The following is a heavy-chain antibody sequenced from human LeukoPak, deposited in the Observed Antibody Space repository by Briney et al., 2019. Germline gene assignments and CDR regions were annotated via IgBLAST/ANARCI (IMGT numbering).Heavy chain of an antibody. CDR2: IYYSGST. CDR3: AATVTTLGWFDP. D-gene: IGHD4-17*01. V-gene: IGHV4-61*05. CDR1: GGSISSSSYY. Sequence: PSETLSLTCTVSGGSISSSSYYWGWIRQPPGKGLEWIGYIYYSGSTNYNPSLKSRVTISVDTSKNQFPLKLSSVTAADTAVYYCAATVTTLGWFDPWGQGTLVTVSS. J-gene: IGHJ5*02.